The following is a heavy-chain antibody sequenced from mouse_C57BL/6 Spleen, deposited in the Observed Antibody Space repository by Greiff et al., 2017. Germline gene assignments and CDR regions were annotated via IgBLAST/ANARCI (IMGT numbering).Heavy chain of an antibody. CDR2: ISDGGSYT. CDR3: ARDADYGSSSYAMDD. J-gene: IGHJ4*01. D-gene: IGHD1-1*01. V-gene: IGHV5-4*01. Sequence: EVMLVESGGGLVKPGGSLKLSCAASGFTFSSYAMSWVRQTPEKRLEWVATISDGGSYTYYPDNVKGRFTISRDNAKNNLYLQMSHLKSEDTAMYNCARDADYGSSSYAMDDWGQGTSVTVSS. CDR1: GFTFSSYA.